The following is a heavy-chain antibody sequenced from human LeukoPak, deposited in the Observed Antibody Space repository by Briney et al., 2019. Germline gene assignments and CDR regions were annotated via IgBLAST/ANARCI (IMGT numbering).Heavy chain of an antibody. D-gene: IGHD4/OR15-4a*01. Sequence: GASVKVSCKASGYTFTSYYLHWVRQAPGQGLEWMGWINPNSGGTNYAQKFQGRVTMTRDTSISTAYMELSRLTSDDTAVYYCARAANPQDCFDCWGQRTLVTVSS. J-gene: IGHJ4*02. V-gene: IGHV1-2*02. CDR1: GYTFTSYY. CDR2: INPNSGGT. CDR3: ARAANPQDCFDC.